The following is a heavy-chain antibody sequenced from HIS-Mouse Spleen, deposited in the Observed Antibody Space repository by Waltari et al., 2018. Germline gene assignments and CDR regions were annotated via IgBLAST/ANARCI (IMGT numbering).Heavy chain of an antibody. CDR1: GGSISSSSYY. J-gene: IGHJ2*01. D-gene: IGHD6-13*01. CDR3: AREIPYSSSWYDWYFDL. Sequence: QLQLQESGPGLVKPSETLALTCTVPGGSISSSSYYWGWIRPPPGKGLEWIGSIYYGGSTYYNPSLKSRVTISVDTSKNQFSLKLSSVTAADTAVYYCAREIPYSSSWYDWYFDLWGRGTLVTVSS. V-gene: IGHV4-39*07. CDR2: IYYGGST.